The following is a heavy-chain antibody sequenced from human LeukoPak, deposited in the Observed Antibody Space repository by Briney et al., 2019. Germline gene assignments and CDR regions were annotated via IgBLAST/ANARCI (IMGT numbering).Heavy chain of an antibody. Sequence: SETLSLTCTVSGGSISGYYWGWIRQPPGKGLEWIGSIYYSGSTYYNPSLKSRVTISVDTSKNQFSLKLSSVTAADTAVYYCARREQQLGYYFDYWGQGTLVTVSS. D-gene: IGHD6-13*01. J-gene: IGHJ4*02. CDR2: IYYSGST. CDR3: ARREQQLGYYFDY. V-gene: IGHV4-39*01. CDR1: GGSISGYY.